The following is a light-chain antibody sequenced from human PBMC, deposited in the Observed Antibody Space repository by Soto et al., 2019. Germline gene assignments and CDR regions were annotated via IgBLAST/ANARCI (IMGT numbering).Light chain of an antibody. CDR2: WAT. CDR3: HQYFRSPLT. Sequence: DIVMTQSPDSLAVSLGERATSNCKSNQSFVSNSKNRNHLSWYQQKPGQPPKLLIYWATTRESGVPDRFSGSGSGTDFTLTVSGLQTEDVAIYYCHQYFRSPLTFGGGTKVDI. V-gene: IGKV4-1*01. J-gene: IGKJ4*01. CDR1: QSFVSNSKNRNH.